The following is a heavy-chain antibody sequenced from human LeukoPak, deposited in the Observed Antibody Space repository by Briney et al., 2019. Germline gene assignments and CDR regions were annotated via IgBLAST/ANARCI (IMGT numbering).Heavy chain of an antibody. CDR1: GDSINDHY. CDR3: AGLAKDLKRTAMVIGDDYYGIDV. Sequence: SETLSLTCTVSGDSINDHYWSWIWQPQGEGLEWIGYIYTSGSTNYNPSLKSRVTISVDTSKNQFSLKLSSVTAADTAVYCCAGLAKDLKRTAMVIGDDYYGIDVWGQGTTVTVSS. V-gene: IGHV4-4*09. CDR2: IYTSGST. J-gene: IGHJ6*02. D-gene: IGHD5-18*01.